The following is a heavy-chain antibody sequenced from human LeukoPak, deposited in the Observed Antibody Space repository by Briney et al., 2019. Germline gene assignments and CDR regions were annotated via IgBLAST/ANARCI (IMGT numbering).Heavy chain of an antibody. CDR3: AKDYYYDSSGTPLYNWFVP. CDR1: GFTFSSYG. D-gene: IGHD3-22*01. J-gene: IGHJ5*02. Sequence: GGSLRLSCAASGFTFSSYGMHWVRQAPGKGLEWVAVISYDGSNKYYADSVKGRFTISRDNSKDTLYLQMNSLRAEDTAVYYCAKDYYYDSSGTPLYNWFVPWGQGTLVTVSS. CDR2: ISYDGSNK. V-gene: IGHV3-30*18.